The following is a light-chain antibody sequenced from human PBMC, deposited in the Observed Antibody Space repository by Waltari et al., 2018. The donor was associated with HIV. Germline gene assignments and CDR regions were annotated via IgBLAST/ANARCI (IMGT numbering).Light chain of an antibody. V-gene: IGKV3-20*01. Sequence: EIVLTQSPGTLSLSPGERATLSCRARQSISSSDLAWYQQKPGQAPRLLIYGASSGATGIPDRVSGSGSGTDFTLTISRLEPEDFAVYYCQQYGNSPLTFGGGTKVEIK. CDR2: GAS. J-gene: IGKJ4*01. CDR1: QSISSSD. CDR3: QQYGNSPLT.